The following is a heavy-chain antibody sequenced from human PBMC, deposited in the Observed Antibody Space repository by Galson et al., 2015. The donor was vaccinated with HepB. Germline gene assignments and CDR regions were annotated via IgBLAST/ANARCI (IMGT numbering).Heavy chain of an antibody. Sequence: SLRLSCAASGYIFSNWWVSWVRQAPGKRLEWVAHISPDGSEEDYVDSAKGRFTISRGNAKNSANLQMNSLRVEDTAVYFCARGHYGMDVWGQGTTVTVSS. CDR2: ISPDGSEE. CDR1: GYIFSNWW. CDR3: ARGHYGMDV. V-gene: IGHV3-7*03. J-gene: IGHJ6*02.